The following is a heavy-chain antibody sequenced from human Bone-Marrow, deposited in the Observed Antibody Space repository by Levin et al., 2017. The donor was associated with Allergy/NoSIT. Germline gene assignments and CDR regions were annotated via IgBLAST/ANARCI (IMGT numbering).Heavy chain of an antibody. V-gene: IGHV3-66*01. D-gene: IGHD5-12*01. CDR1: GFTISTNY. CDR2: IHSGGRK. Sequence: GGSLRLSCAASGFTISTNYMSWVRQVPGKGLEWVSIIHSGGRKNYADSVKGRFTISRDNYNNTLYLQMNSLSGEDTAIYYCARDDVVATNHWGQGTLVIVSS. CDR3: ARDDVVATNH. J-gene: IGHJ4*02.